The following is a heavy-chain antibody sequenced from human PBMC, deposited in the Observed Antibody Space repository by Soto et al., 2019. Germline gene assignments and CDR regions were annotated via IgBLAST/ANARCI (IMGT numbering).Heavy chain of an antibody. Sequence: ASVKVSCKASGYTFTGYYIHWVRQAPGQGLEWMGWINPNSGGTNYAQKFQGWVTMTRDTSISTAYMELSRLRSDDTAVYYCARVPRVGATDRGAFDIWGKGTMV. CDR2: INPNSGGT. D-gene: IGHD1-26*01. CDR3: ARVPRVGATDRGAFDI. J-gene: IGHJ3*02. CDR1: GYTFTGYY. V-gene: IGHV1-2*04.